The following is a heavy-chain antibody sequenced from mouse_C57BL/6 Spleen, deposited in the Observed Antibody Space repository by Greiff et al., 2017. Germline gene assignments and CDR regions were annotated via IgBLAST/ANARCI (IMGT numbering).Heavy chain of an antibody. CDR1: GFTFSSYA. Sequence: EVKLLESGGGLVKPGGSLKLSCAASGFTFSSYAMSWVRQTPEKRLEWVATISDGGSYTYYPDNVKGRFTISRDNAKNNLYLQMSHLKSEDTAMYYCAREFYEGYFDYWGQGTTLTVSS. D-gene: IGHD2-3*01. CDR2: ISDGGSYT. CDR3: AREFYEGYFDY. J-gene: IGHJ2*01. V-gene: IGHV5-4*01.